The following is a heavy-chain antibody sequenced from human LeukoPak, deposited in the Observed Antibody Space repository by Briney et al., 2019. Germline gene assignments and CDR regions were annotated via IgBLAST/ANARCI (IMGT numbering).Heavy chain of an antibody. CDR1: GDSVSSGYYC. CDR3: ARDYSGDYDSSGYLYYLDY. Sequence: SETLSLTCIVSGDSVSSGYYCWSWIRQPPGKGLEWIGNIYYSGRTNYNTSLKSRVTISVDTSKNQFSLKLSSVTAADTAVYYCARDYSGDYDSSGYLYYLDYWGQGFLVTVSS. V-gene: IGHV4-61*01. CDR2: IYYSGRT. J-gene: IGHJ4*02. D-gene: IGHD3-22*01.